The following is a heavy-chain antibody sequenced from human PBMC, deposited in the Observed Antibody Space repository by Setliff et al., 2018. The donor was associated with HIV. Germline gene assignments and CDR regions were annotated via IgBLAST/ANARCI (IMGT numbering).Heavy chain of an antibody. CDR3: ARDRYSGSSTDY. CDR2: IYYRGST. D-gene: IGHD1-26*01. V-gene: IGHV4-39*02. CDR1: SGSISTSYY. Sequence: PSETLSLTCTVSSGSISTSYYWGWIRQPPGRGLEWIGSIYYRGSTYYNPSLKSRVTISVDTSKNQFSLNLSSVTAEDTAVYYCARDRYSGSSTDYWGQGTLVTVSS. J-gene: IGHJ4*02.